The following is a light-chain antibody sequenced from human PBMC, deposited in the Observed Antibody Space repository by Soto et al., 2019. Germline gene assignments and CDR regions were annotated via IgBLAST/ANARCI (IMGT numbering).Light chain of an antibody. CDR3: QQYNSPALT. V-gene: IGKV1-5*01. CDR1: QSISSW. Sequence: DIQMTQSPSTLSASVGDRVTITCRASQSISSWLAWYQQKPGKAPKLLIYDASSLESGVPSRCSGSGSGTEFPLTISSLQPDDFATYYCQQYNSPALTFGGGTKVEIK. CDR2: DAS. J-gene: IGKJ4*01.